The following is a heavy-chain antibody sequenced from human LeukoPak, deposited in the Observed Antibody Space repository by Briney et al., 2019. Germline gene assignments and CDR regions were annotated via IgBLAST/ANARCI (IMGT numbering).Heavy chain of an antibody. CDR2: ISYDGSNK. J-gene: IGHJ4*02. Sequence: GGSLRLSCAASGFTFSSYAMHWVRQAPGKGLEWVAVISYDGSNKYYADSVKGRFTISRDNSKNTLYLQMNSLRAEDTAVYYCARPGIAAAAPYYFDYWGQGTLVTVSS. CDR1: GFTFSSYA. V-gene: IGHV3-30-3*01. D-gene: IGHD6-13*01. CDR3: ARPGIAAAAPYYFDY.